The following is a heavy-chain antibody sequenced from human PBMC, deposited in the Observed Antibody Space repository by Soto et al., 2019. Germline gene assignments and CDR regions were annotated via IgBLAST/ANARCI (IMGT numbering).Heavy chain of an antibody. CDR3: AKDIGTGYSYGPDY. CDR2: ISWDGGST. Sequence: GGSLRLSCAASGFTFGDYTMHCVRQAPGKGLEWVSLISWDGGSTYYADSVKGRFTISRDNSKNSLYLQMNSLRTEDTALYYCAKDIGTGYSYGPDYWGQGTLVTVSS. CDR1: GFTFGDYT. J-gene: IGHJ4*02. D-gene: IGHD5-18*01. V-gene: IGHV3-43*01.